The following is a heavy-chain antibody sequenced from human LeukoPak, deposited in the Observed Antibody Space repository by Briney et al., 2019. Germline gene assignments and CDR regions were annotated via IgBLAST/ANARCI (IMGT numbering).Heavy chain of an antibody. CDR2: IIPIFGTA. Sequence: SVKVSCKASGGTFSSYAISWVRQAPGQGLEWMGGIIPIFGTANYAQKFQGRVTITTDESTSTAYMELSSLRSEGTAVYYCARDWPPEYYYDSSGYYPDAFDIWGQGTMVTVSS. J-gene: IGHJ3*02. CDR1: GGTFSSYA. D-gene: IGHD3-22*01. CDR3: ARDWPPEYYYDSSGYYPDAFDI. V-gene: IGHV1-69*05.